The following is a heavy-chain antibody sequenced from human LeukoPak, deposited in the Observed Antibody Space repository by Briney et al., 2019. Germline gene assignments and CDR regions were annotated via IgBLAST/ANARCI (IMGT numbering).Heavy chain of an antibody. V-gene: IGHV4-34*01. Sequence: PSETLSLTCAGYGGSFSGYYWRWIRQPPGKGLEWIGEINHSGSTNYNPSLKSRVTISVDTSKNQFSLKLSSVTAADTAVYYCARGRGIYDYVWGSYRLPKNFDYWGQGTPVTVSS. J-gene: IGHJ4*02. CDR1: GGSFSGYY. D-gene: IGHD3-16*02. CDR3: ARGRGIYDYVWGSYRLPKNFDY. CDR2: INHSGST.